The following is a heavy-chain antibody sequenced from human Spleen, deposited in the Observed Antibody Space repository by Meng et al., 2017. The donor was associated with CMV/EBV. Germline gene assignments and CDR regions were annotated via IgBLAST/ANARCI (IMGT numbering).Heavy chain of an antibody. CDR2: ISAYNGNT. CDR1: GYTFTDYA. J-gene: IGHJ3*02. CDR3: ARVQFLEKPNDAFNI. Sequence: ASVKVSCKTSGYTFTDYAVSWVRQAPGQGLEWMGWISAYNGNTNYAQKLQGRVTITRDTSISTAYMELTRLRPDDTAVYYCARVQFLEKPNDAFNIWGQGTMVTVSS. V-gene: IGHV1-18*01. D-gene: IGHD2-21*01.